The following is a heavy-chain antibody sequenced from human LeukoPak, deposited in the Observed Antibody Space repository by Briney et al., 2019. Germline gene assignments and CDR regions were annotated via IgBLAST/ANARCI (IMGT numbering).Heavy chain of an antibody. V-gene: IGHV4-34*01. J-gene: IGHJ6*02. CDR3: ARDPYYYGMDV. Sequence: PSGTLSLTCAVYGGSFSGYYWSWIRQPPGKGLEWIGEINHSGSTNYNPSLKSRVTISVDTSKNQFSLKLSSVTAADTAVYYCARDPYYYGMDVWGQGTTVTVSS. CDR2: INHSGST. CDR1: GGSFSGYY.